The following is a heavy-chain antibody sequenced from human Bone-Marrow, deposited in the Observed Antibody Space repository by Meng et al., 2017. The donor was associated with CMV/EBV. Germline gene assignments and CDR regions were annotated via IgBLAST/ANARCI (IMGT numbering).Heavy chain of an antibody. Sequence: GEALKIPCAASGFTFSSYWMSWVRQAPGKGLEWVANIKQDGSEKYYVDSVKGRFTISRDNAKNSLYLQMNSLRAEDTAVYYCAASSTTWPYYFDYWGQGTLVTVSS. CDR3: AASSTTWPYYFDY. V-gene: IGHV3-7*01. CDR1: GFTFSSYW. CDR2: IKQDGSEK. D-gene: IGHD2-2*01. J-gene: IGHJ4*02.